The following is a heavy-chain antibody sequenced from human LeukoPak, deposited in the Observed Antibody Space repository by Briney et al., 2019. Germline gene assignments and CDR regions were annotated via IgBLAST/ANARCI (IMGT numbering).Heavy chain of an antibody. CDR1: GGSISSSSYY. V-gene: IGHV4-39*07. Sequence: SETLSLTCTVSGGSISSSSYYWGWIRQPPGKGLEWIGSIYYSGSTYYNPSLKSRVTISVDTSKNQFSLKLSSVTAADTAVYYCARAEHHTFDYWGQGTLVTVSS. CDR3: ARAEHHTFDY. J-gene: IGHJ4*02. D-gene: IGHD2-21*01. CDR2: IYYSGST.